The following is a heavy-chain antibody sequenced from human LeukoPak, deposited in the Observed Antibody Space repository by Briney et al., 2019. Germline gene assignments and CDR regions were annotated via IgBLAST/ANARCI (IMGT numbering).Heavy chain of an antibody. D-gene: IGHD5-24*01. CDR2: IYTGGTT. V-gene: IGHV3-53*01. CDR3: ARDRHGYNPFDV. J-gene: IGHJ3*01. CDR1: GFPVSTNY. Sequence: GGSLRLSCAASGFPVSTNYMSWVRQAPATGLEWVSVIYTGGTTNYADSVKGRFTISRDNSKNTLFLQMDSLRVEDTAVYYCARDRHGYNPFDVWGQGTMVTVSS.